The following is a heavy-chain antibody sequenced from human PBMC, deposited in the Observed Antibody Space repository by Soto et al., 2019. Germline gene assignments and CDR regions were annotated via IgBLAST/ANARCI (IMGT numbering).Heavy chain of an antibody. D-gene: IGHD5-12*01. V-gene: IGHV3-30*18. J-gene: IGHJ4*02. CDR2: ISYDGSNK. Sequence: PGGSLRLSCAASGFTFSTYGMHWVRQAPGKGLEWVALISYDGSNKYYADSVKGRFTISRDSSKNTLYLQMNSLRAEDTAVYYCAKDLNHMVAIPYYYFDYWGQGTLVTVSS. CDR3: AKDLNHMVAIPYYYFDY. CDR1: GFTFSTYG.